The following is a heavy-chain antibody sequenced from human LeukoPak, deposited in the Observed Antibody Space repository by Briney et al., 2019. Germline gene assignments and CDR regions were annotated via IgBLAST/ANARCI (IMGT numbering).Heavy chain of an antibody. CDR1: GFTFSSYG. CDR3: ARSALITMVRGSFDY. V-gene: IGHV3-33*01. J-gene: IGHJ4*02. D-gene: IGHD3-10*01. Sequence: GGSLRRSCAASGFTFSSYGMHWVRQAPGKGLEWVAVIWYDGSNKYYADSVKGRFTISRDNSKNTLYLQMNSLSAEDTAVYYCARSALITMVRGSFDYWGQGTLVTVSS. CDR2: IWYDGSNK.